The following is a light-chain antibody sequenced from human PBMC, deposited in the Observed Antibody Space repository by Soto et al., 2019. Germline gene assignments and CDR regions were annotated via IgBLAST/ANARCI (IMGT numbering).Light chain of an antibody. CDR3: QQFNNYLFT. CDR2: DAS. V-gene: IGKV1D-13*01. Sequence: AVPLTQSPSSLSASVGDSVTITCRASPGINSALAWYQQKPGKAPKLLIYDASSLESGVPSRFSGSGSGTDFTRTISSLQPEDFATYYCQQFNNYLFTFGPGTKVDI. CDR1: PGINSA. J-gene: IGKJ3*01.